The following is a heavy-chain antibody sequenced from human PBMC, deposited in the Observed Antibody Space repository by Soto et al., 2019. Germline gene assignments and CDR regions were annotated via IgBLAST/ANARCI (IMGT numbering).Heavy chain of an antibody. CDR2: IYYRGNT. CDR3: ARSGYTSNDFSL. V-gene: IGHV4-31*03. J-gene: IGHJ4*03. CDR1: NGSDSSDPFY. D-gene: IGHD2-2*02. Sequence: PSEKPSITSTVSNGSDSSDPFYWTSIRQHPGKGLEWIGYIYYRGNTHHHPSLKSRVTISIDTSKIKFSLRLNSVTAADTAVYYCARSGYTSNDFSLWGHVTL.